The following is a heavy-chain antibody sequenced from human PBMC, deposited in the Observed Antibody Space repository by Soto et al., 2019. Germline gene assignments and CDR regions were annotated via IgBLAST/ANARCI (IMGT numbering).Heavy chain of an antibody. J-gene: IGHJ4*02. Sequence: EVQLVESGGGLVQPGGSLSLSCAASGFTFSNYWMTWVRQAPGKGLEWVANIKREGSGKYYVDSVKGRSTISRDNAKNSVYLHMDSLSVEDTAVYYCARVEGGYYGSGSYGFDYWGQGSLVTVSS. CDR3: ARVEGGYYGSGSYGFDY. CDR1: GFTFSNYW. CDR2: IKREGSGK. D-gene: IGHD3-10*01. V-gene: IGHV3-7*01.